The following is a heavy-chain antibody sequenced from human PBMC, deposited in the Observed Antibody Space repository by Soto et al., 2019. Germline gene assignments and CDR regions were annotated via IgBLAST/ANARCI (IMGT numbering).Heavy chain of an antibody. CDR2: IKSKTDGGTT. D-gene: IGHD3-22*01. Sequence: GGSLRLSCAASGFTFSNAWMNWVRQAPGKGLEWVGRIKSKTDGGTTDYAAPVKGRFTISRDDSKNTLYLQMNSLKTEDTAVYYCTHSTTYYYDSSGYTSYYYYGMDVWGQGTTVTVSS. J-gene: IGHJ6*02. V-gene: IGHV3-15*07. CDR3: THSTTYYYDSSGYTSYYYYGMDV. CDR1: GFTFSNAW.